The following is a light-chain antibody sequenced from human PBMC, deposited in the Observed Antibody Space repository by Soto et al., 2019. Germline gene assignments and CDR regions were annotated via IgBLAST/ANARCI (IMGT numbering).Light chain of an antibody. CDR2: GAS. J-gene: IGKJ4*01. V-gene: IGKV3-15*01. CDR3: QQFNDWPLT. CDR1: QSVRNN. Sequence: EIVMTQSPATLSVSPGERATLSCRASQSVRNNLAWYQQKPGQAPRLLIYGASTGATGLPARFTGSGSGTEFTLTISSLQSEDFAVYYCQQFNDWPLTFGGGTKVEIK.